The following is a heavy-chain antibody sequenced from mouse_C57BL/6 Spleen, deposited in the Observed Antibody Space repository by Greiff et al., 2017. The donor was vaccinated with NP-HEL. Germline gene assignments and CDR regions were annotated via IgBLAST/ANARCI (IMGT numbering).Heavy chain of an antibody. V-gene: IGHV5-9*01. J-gene: IGHJ2*01. CDR2: ISGGGGNT. CDR1: GFTFSSYT. Sequence: VQLQESGGGLVKPGGSLKLSCAASGFTFSSYTMSWVRQTPEKRLEWVATISGGGGNTYYPDSVKGRFTISRDNAKNTLYLQMSSLRSEDTALYYCARQSLTDFDYWGQGTTLTVSS. D-gene: IGHD4-1*01. CDR3: ARQSLTDFDY.